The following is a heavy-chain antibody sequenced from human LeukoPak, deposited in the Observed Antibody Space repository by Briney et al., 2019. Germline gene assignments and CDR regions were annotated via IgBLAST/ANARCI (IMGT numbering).Heavy chain of an antibody. CDR1: GFSFNNYG. J-gene: IGHJ4*02. CDR3: ARNQGSYNMRGPDY. Sequence: GGSLRLSCEASGFSFNNYGMYWDRQAPGKGLEWVATVWYDGSNDRYAEFVKGRFTISRDNSKNTLYLEMNSLRVEDTAVYYCARNQGSYNMRGPDYWGQGTLVTVSS. D-gene: IGHD3-10*01. V-gene: IGHV3-33*07. CDR2: VWYDGSND.